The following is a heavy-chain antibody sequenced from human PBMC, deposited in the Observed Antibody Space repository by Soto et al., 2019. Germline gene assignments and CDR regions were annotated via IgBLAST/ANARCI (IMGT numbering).Heavy chain of an antibody. Sequence: GSLSLSCAASGFTVSSNYMSWVRQAPGKGLEWVSVIYSGGSTYYADSVKGRFTISRDNSKNTLYLQMNSLRAEDTAVYFCARSVTIFGVVTTYYYYMDVWGKGTTVTVSS. CDR1: GFTVSSNY. J-gene: IGHJ6*03. CDR2: IYSGGST. V-gene: IGHV3-66*01. D-gene: IGHD3-3*01. CDR3: ARSVTIFGVVTTYYYYMDV.